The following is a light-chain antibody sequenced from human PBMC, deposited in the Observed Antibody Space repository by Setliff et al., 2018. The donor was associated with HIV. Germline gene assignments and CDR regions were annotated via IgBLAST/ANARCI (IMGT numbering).Light chain of an antibody. V-gene: IGLV6-57*01. CDR3: QSYDSSIVV. CDR1: SGSIASNY. CDR2: EDN. J-gene: IGLJ2*01. Sequence: FMLTQPHSVSGSPGKTVTISCTRSSGSIASNYVQWYQQRPGSSPTTVIYEDNQRPSGVPDRFSGSIDSSSNSASLTISGLKTEDEADYYCQSYDSSIVVFGGGTKVTVL.